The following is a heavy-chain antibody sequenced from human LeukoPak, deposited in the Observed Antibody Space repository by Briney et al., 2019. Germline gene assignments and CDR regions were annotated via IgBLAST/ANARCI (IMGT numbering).Heavy chain of an antibody. D-gene: IGHD6-19*01. CDR1: GYSFTSYW. Sequence: GESLKISCKGSGYSFTSYWIGWVRQMPGKGLEWMGIIYPGDSDTRNSPSFQGQVTISADKSISTAYLQWSSLKASDTAMYYCARAAYSSGWYSHYFDYWGQGTLVTVSS. V-gene: IGHV5-51*01. J-gene: IGHJ4*02. CDR2: IYPGDSDT. CDR3: ARAAYSSGWYSHYFDY.